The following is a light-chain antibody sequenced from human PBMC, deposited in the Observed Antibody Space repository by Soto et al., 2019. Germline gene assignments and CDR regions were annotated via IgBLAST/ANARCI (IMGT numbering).Light chain of an antibody. V-gene: IGKV2-30*02. Sequence: DVVMTQSPLSLPVTLGQPASISCRSNQSLVHSDGIAYFSWFQQRPGRSPRRLIYKVSNRDSGVPARCGGSGSGIDSELKTSRGEAEDVGFFYCMKGTPWPITFAQGTRLEIK. J-gene: IGKJ5*01. CDR3: MKGTPWPIT. CDR1: QSLVHSDGIAY. CDR2: KVS.